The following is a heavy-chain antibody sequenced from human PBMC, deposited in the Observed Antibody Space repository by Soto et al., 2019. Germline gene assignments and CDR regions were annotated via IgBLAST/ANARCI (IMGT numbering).Heavy chain of an antibody. CDR1: GGSFSGYY. CDR2: INHSGST. V-gene: IGHV4-34*01. J-gene: IGHJ4*02. CDR3: ARIARVKMGQQPRWVISTIDY. D-gene: IGHD6-13*01. Sequence: SETLSLTCAVYGGSFSGYYWSWIHQPPGKGLEWIGEINHSGSTNYNPSLKSRVTISVDTSKNQFSLKLSSVTAADTAVYYCARIARVKMGQQPRWVISTIDYWGQGTLVTVSS.